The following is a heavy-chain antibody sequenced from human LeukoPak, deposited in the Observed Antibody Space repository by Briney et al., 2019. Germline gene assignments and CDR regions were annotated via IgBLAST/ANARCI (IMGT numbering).Heavy chain of an antibody. J-gene: IGHJ4*02. CDR3: ARGGSSYNAAIDY. CDR2: MNPNSGNT. CDR1: GGTFSSYA. Sequence: ASVKVSCKASGGTFSSYAISWVRQAPGQGLEWMGWMNPNSGNTGYAQKFQGRVTMTRNTSISTAYMELSSLRSEDTAVYYCARGGSSYNAAIDYWGQGTLVTVSS. V-gene: IGHV1-8*02. D-gene: IGHD6-13*01.